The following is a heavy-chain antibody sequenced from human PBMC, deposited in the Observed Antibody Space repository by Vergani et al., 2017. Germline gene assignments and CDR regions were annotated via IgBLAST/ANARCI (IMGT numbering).Heavy chain of an antibody. CDR1: GYSFTSYW. V-gene: IGHV5-10-1*03. D-gene: IGHD3-16*02. J-gene: IGHJ5*02. CDR2: IDPSDSYT. CDR3: ARLMITCGGVIAADWFDT. Sequence: EVQLVQSGAEVKQPGASLRISCKGSGYSFTSYWISWVRQMPGKGLEWMGRIDPSDSYTNYSPSFQGHVTISADKSISTAYLQWSSLKASDTAMYYCARLMITCGGVIAADWFDTWGQGTLVTVSS.